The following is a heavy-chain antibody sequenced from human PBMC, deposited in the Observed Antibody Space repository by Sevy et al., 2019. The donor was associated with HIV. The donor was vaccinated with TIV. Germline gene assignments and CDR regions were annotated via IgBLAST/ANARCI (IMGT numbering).Heavy chain of an antibody. CDR3: ARSSFYYDSSGYPAAFDI. D-gene: IGHD3-22*01. CDR2: ISSSSSTI. CDR1: GFTFSSYS. J-gene: IGHJ3*02. Sequence: GESLKISCAASGFTFSSYSMNWVRQAPGKGLEWVSYISSSSSTIYYADSVKGRFTISRDNAKNSLYLQMNSLRAEDKAVYYCARSSFYYDSSGYPAAFDIWGQGTMVTVSS. V-gene: IGHV3-48*01.